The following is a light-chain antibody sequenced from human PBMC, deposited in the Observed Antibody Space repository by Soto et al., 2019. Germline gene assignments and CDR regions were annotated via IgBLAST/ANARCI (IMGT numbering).Light chain of an antibody. V-gene: IGKV1-8*01. J-gene: IGKJ5*01. CDR1: QSISSY. CDR3: QQYYNYPRT. Sequence: AIRMNKCAAALSVSTRDRVTITCLACQSISSYLTWYQQKPGKAPKLLIFAASTLQSGVPSRFSGSGSGTDFTLTISSLQPDDFATYYCQQYYNYPRTFGQGTRLEIK. CDR2: AAS.